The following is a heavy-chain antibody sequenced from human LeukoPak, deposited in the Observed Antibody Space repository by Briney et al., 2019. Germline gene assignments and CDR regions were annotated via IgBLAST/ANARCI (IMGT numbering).Heavy chain of an antibody. V-gene: IGHV1-46*01. D-gene: IGHD1-26*01. Sequence: ASVKVSCKASGYTFTSYYMHWVRQAPGQGLEWMGIINPSGGSTSYAQKFQGRVTMTGDTSTSTVYMELSSLRSEDTAVYYCARGGGSALATDYYYMDVWGKGTTVTVSS. J-gene: IGHJ6*03. CDR2: INPSGGST. CDR3: ARGGGSALATDYYYMDV. CDR1: GYTFTSYY.